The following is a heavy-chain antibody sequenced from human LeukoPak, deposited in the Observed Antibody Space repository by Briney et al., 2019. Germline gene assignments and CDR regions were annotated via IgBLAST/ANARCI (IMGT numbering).Heavy chain of an antibody. Sequence: SVKVSCKASGYTFTSYAISWVRQAPGQGLEWMGGIIPIFGAANYAQKFQGRVTITADESTSTAYIELSSLRSEDTAVYYCAMTGVVPAATLDYWGQGTLVTVSS. V-gene: IGHV1-69*13. CDR3: AMTGVVPAATLDY. J-gene: IGHJ4*02. D-gene: IGHD2-2*01. CDR1: GYTFTSYA. CDR2: IIPIFGAA.